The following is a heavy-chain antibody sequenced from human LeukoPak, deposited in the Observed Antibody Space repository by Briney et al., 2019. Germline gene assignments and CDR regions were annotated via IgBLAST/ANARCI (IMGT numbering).Heavy chain of an antibody. V-gene: IGHV4-4*02. CDR1: GGSISSSNW. D-gene: IGHD2-15*01. CDR2: IYHSGST. Sequence: SGTLSLTCAVSGGSISSSNWWSWVRQPPGKGLEWIGEIYHSGSTNYNPSLKSRVTISVDKSKNQFSLKLSSVTAADTAVYYCARGPLVGLASYYYYGMDVWGQGTTVTVSS. CDR3: ARGPLVGLASYYYYGMDV. J-gene: IGHJ6*02.